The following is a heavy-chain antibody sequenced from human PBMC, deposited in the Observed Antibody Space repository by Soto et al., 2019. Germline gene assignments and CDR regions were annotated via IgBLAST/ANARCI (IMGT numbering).Heavy chain of an antibody. CDR2: INPTGGST. CDR3: ARGRYGAWDALDI. D-gene: IGHD4-17*01. Sequence: QVQLVQSGAEVKKPGASVKISCKASGYTFTRYYLHWVRQAPGQGPEWMGIINPTGGSTDYAQNFQGRVTMTRDTSTSTVYMELSSLTSDDTAVFYCARGRYGAWDALDIWGQGTMVTVSS. CDR1: GYTFTRYY. V-gene: IGHV1-46*01. J-gene: IGHJ3*02.